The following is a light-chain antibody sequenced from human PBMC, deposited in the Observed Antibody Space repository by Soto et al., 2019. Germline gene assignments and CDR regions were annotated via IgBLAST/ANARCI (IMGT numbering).Light chain of an antibody. V-gene: IGKV3-20*01. J-gene: IGKJ2*01. CDR3: HQYGYSPNT. CDR1: RSVSSRY. Sequence: EIVLTQSPGTLSLSPGERATLSCRASRSVSSRYLAWYQQKAGQAPRLLISGASSRATGIPDRFSGSGSETDFTLIISRLEPEDFAMYYCHQYGYSPNTFGQGTKVEIK. CDR2: GAS.